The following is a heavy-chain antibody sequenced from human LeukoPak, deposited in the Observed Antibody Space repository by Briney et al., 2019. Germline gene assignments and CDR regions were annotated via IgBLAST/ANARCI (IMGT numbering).Heavy chain of an antibody. CDR1: GGSIDVVNYY. CDR3: ARVLTATMHS. Sequence: PSQTLSPTCAVSGGSIDVVNYYWSWIRQPPGKGLEWIGYIYHSGSTYYNLSLKNRITISIDTSKNQFSLQLTSVTAADTAVYYCARVLTATMHSWGQGTLVTVSS. V-gene: IGHV4-30-2*01. CDR2: IYHSGST. J-gene: IGHJ4*02. D-gene: IGHD1-7*01.